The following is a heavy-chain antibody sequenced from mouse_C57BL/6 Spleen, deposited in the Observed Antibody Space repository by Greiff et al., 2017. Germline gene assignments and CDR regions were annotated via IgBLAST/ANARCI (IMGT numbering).Heavy chain of an antibody. J-gene: IGHJ1*03. V-gene: IGHV1-82*01. CDR1: GYAFSSSW. Sequence: VKLQESGPELVKPGASVKISCKASGYAFSSSWMNWVKQRPGKGLEWIGRIYPGDGDTNYNGKFKGKATLTADKSSSTAYMQLSSLTSEDSAVYFCAKEGAYYYGSTWYFDVWGTGTTVTVSS. CDR2: IYPGDGDT. CDR3: AKEGAYYYGSTWYFDV. D-gene: IGHD1-1*01.